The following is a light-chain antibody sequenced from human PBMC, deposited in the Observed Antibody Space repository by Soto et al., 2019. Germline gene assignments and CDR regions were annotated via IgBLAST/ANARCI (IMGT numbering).Light chain of an antibody. CDR1: QSISSW. CDR2: DAS. V-gene: IGKV1-5*01. CDR3: QQYNSYPG. J-gene: IGKJ1*01. Sequence: DIQMTQSPSTLSASVGDRVTITCRASQSISSWLAWYQQKPGKAPKLLIYDASSLESGVPSRFSGSGSGTEFTLTISSLQPDDFATYSCQQYNSYPGFGQGTKVEIK.